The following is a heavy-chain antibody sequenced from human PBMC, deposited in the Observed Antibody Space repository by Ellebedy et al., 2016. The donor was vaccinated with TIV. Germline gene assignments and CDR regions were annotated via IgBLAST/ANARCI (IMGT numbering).Heavy chain of an antibody. CDR3: AGKSQSTWGLDY. CDR2: INPGNGET. CDR1: GDVFIGYS. Sequence: ASVKVSXXASGDVFIGYSMHWVRQAPGQRLEWMGWINPGNGETKYSQKFQGRVTITSDTSANTGYMELRSLRSEDTAVYYCAGKSQSTWGLDYWGQGTLVTVSS. V-gene: IGHV1-3*01. J-gene: IGHJ4*02. D-gene: IGHD7-27*01.